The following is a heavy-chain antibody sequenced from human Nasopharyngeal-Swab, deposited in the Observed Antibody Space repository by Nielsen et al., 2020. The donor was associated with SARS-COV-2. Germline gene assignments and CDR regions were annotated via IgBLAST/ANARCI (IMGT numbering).Heavy chain of an antibody. CDR3: ATPRGTMIDPLDY. J-gene: IGHJ4*02. CDR1: GFTFSTYG. CDR2: ISYDGSNK. D-gene: IGHD3-22*01. Sequence: GGSLRLSCAASGFTFSTYGMHWVRQAPGKGLEWVAVISYDGSNKYYADSVKGRFTISRDNSKNTLYLQMNSLRAEDTAVYYCATPRGTMIDPLDYWGQGTLVTVSS. V-gene: IGHV3-30*03.